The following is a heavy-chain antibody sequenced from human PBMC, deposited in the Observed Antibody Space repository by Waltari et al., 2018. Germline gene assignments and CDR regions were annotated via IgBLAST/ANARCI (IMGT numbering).Heavy chain of an antibody. CDR3: APLPGGSGQTFDY. CDR2: IDPEDGET. D-gene: IGHD3-10*01. Sequence: EVPLVQSGAEVKTPGATRKISCKAPGHTFLDSFMHWVQQAPGKGLEWVGRIDPEDGETVYAEKFQGRVTITADTSTDTSYLELSSLRSDDTAVYYCAPLPGGSGQTFDYWGQGTLLTVSS. V-gene: IGHV1-69-2*01. J-gene: IGHJ4*02. CDR1: GHTFLDSF.